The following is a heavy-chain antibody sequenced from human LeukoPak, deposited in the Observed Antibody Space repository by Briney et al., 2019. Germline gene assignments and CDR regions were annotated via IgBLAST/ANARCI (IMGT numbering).Heavy chain of an antibody. CDR3: ARITVERRSQLIAFDI. CDR2: ISPNTGAI. Sequence: AASVKVSCKASGYIFTSYGITWVRQAPGQGLEWMGWISPNTGAIKYAQNFEGRVTMTTDTSITTAYMEMSRLRSDDTAVYFCARITVERRSQLIAFDIWGQGTMVMVSP. D-gene: IGHD6-19*01. V-gene: IGHV1-2*02. J-gene: IGHJ3*02. CDR1: GYIFTSYG.